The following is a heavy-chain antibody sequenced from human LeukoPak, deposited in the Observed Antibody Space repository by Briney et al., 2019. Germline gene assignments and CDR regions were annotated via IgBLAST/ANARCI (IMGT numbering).Heavy chain of an antibody. CDR1: GYTFTSYY. Sequence: ASVKVSCKASGYTFTSYYMHWVRQAPGQGLEWVGLINPTGTTTLYAQKFQGRITLTRDMSATTDYMELSSLTSEDTAVYYCARDNSVGDYAWWFDPWGQGTLVTVSS. V-gene: IGHV1-46*01. J-gene: IGHJ5*02. CDR2: INPTGTTT. CDR3: ARDNSVGDYAWWFDP. D-gene: IGHD1-26*01.